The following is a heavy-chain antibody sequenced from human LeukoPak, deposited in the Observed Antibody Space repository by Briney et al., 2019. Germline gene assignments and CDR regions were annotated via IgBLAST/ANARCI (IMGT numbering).Heavy chain of an antibody. D-gene: IGHD2-15*01. Sequence: SETLSLTCTVSGGSISSTSYYWGWIRQPPGKGLEWIGGIYYSGSTYYNPSLKSRVTISLDTSKNQFSLKLSSVTAADTAVYYCARGYCSGGSCYPSNWFDPWGQGTLVTVSS. V-gene: IGHV4-39*07. J-gene: IGHJ5*02. CDR3: ARGYCSGGSCYPSNWFDP. CDR2: IYYSGST. CDR1: GGSISSTSYY.